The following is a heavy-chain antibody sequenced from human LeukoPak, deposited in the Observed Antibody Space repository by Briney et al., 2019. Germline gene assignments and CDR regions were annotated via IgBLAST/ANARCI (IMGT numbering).Heavy chain of an antibody. J-gene: IGHJ4*02. D-gene: IGHD6-19*01. CDR1: GFTFDSYG. V-gene: IGHV3-30*18. Sequence: GRSLRLSCAASGFTFDSYGMHWVRQAPGKGLEWVSSISYDGSDKYYADSVKGRFTISRDNSKNTLYLQMNSLRAEDTAIYYCAKDLPPNSSGRHAFDFWGQGTLVTVSS. CDR2: ISYDGSDK. CDR3: AKDLPPNSSGRHAFDF.